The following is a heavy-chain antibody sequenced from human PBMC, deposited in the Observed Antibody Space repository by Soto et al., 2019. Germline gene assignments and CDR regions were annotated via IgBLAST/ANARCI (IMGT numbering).Heavy chain of an antibody. CDR3: ARVSADIHFDY. Sequence: SETLSLTCTVPGGSISSGDYYWIWIRQPPGKGLEWIGYIYYSGSTYYNPSLKSRVTISVDTSKNQFSLKLSSVTAADTAVYYCARVSADIHFDYWGQGTLVTFSS. CDR2: IYYSGST. V-gene: IGHV4-30-4*01. D-gene: IGHD6-19*01. CDR1: GGSISSGDYY. J-gene: IGHJ4*02.